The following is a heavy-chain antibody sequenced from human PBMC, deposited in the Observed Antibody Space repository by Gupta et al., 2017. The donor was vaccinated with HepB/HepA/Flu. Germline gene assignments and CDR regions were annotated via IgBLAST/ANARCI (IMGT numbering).Heavy chain of an antibody. CDR1: GGSFSSYS. CDR2: INHYGTT. V-gene: IGHV4-34*01. D-gene: IGHD1-1*01. J-gene: IGHJ6*03. Sequence: QVQLQQWGAGLLKPSETLSLTCAGYGGSFSSYSWTWIRQPPGKGLEWIGEINHYGTTTYNPSLKSRVTISVDTSRNQFSLKLSSVAAADTAVYYCARGPRETSNLLYSYYYYMEVWGKGTTVTVSS. CDR3: ARGPRETSNLLYSYYYYMEV.